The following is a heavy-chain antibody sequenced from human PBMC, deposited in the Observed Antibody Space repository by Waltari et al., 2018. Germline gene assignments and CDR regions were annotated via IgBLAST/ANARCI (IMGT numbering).Heavy chain of an antibody. CDR1: GYTFIDYF. CDR3: APLPGGSGQTFDY. Sequence: EVQLVQSGAEVKKPGATVKISCKASGYTFIDYFMHWVQQAPGKGLEWVGRIDPEDGETVYAEKFQGRVTITADTSTDTSYLELSSLRSDDTAVYYCAPLPGGSGQTFDYWGQGVLVAISS. J-gene: IGHJ4*02. D-gene: IGHD3-10*01. CDR2: IDPEDGET. V-gene: IGHV1-69-2*01.